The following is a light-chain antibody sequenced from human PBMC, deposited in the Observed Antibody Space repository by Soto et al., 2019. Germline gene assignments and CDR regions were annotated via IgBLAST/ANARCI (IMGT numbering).Light chain of an antibody. V-gene: IGKV3-20*01. J-gene: IGKJ1*01. CDR2: GAS. CDR1: QGVSSN. Sequence: EIVMTQSPATLSVSPGEVANLSFSASQGVSSNLAWYQQKPGQAPRLLIYGASSRATGIPDRFSGSGSGTDFTLTISRLEPEDFAVYYCQQYGSSPQTFGQGTKVDIK. CDR3: QQYGSSPQT.